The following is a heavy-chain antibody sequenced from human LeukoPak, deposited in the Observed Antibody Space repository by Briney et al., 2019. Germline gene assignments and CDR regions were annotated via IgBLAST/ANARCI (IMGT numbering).Heavy chain of an antibody. CDR1: GFTFSSYW. D-gene: IGHD6-19*01. Sequence: GGSLRLSCAASGFTFSSYWMSWVRQAPGKGLEWVANIKQDGSEKYYVDSVKGRFTISRDNAKNSLYLQMNSLRAGDTAVYYCARDHSSGWSLGGYYFDYWGQGTLVTVSS. CDR2: IKQDGSEK. V-gene: IGHV3-7*03. CDR3: ARDHSSGWSLGGYYFDY. J-gene: IGHJ4*02.